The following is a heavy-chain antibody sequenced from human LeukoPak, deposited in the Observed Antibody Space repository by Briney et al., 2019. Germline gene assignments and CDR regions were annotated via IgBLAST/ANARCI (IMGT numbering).Heavy chain of an antibody. CDR2: IYYSGNT. Sequence: SETLSLTCTVSGGSISNYYWSWVRQPPGKGLEWIGYIYYSGNTNYNPSLKSRVTISVDTSKNQFSLKPSSVTAADTAVYYCARQLSVAGFDYWGQGTLVTVSS. CDR3: ARQLSVAGFDY. J-gene: IGHJ4*02. V-gene: IGHV4-59*01. CDR1: GGSISNYY. D-gene: IGHD6-19*01.